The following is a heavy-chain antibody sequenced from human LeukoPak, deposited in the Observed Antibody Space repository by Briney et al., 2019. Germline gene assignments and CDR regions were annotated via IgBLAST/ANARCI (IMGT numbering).Heavy chain of an antibody. CDR2: LAYDGTNK. D-gene: IGHD1-14*01. V-gene: IGHV3-33*08. J-gene: IGHJ4*02. CDR1: GFTFSSYN. CDR3: ARGGPLGDTNRFDF. Sequence: GGSLRLSCAASGFTFSSYNMNWVRQAPGKGLEWVTLLAYDGTNKQYADSVKGRFTISRDNSKNTVDLQMDSLRAEDTAVYYCARGGPLGDTNRFDFWGQGILVTVSS.